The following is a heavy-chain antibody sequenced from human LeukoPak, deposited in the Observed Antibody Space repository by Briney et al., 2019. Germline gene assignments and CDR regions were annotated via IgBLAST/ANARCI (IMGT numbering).Heavy chain of an antibody. V-gene: IGHV3-9*01. D-gene: IGHD4-17*01. CDR3: AKNRRDYGDYGDFDY. CDR2: ISWNSGSI. Sequence: GGSLRLSCAASGFTFSSYGMHWVRHAPGKGLEWVSGISWNSGSIGYADSVKGQFTISRDNAKNSLYLQMNSLRAEDTALYYCAKNRRDYGDYGDFDYWGQGTLVTVSS. J-gene: IGHJ4*02. CDR1: GFTFSSYG.